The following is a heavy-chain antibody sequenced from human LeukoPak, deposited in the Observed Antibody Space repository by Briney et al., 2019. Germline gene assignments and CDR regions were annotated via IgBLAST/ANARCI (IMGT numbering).Heavy chain of an antibody. D-gene: IGHD1-26*01. CDR3: AKDVSGSLDY. V-gene: IGHV3-23*01. J-gene: IGHJ4*02. CDR1: GFSFSSYA. CDR2: ISGSGGST. Sequence: GGSLRLSCEPSGFSFSSYAMSWVRQAPGKGLEWVSAISGSGGSTYYADSVKGRFTISRDNSKNTLYLQMNSLRAEDTAVYYCAKDVSGSLDYWGQGTLVTVSS.